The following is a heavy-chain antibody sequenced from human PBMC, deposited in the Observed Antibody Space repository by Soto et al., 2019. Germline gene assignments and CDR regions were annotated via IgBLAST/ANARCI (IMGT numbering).Heavy chain of an antibody. J-gene: IGHJ6*02. D-gene: IGHD3-3*01. CDR2: ISTSGKI. CDR1: GGSLSKYY. Sequence: SETLSLTCTVSGGSLSKYYWSWIRQPAGKGLEWIGRISTSGKIESTPSLKSRLTMSVDRSKNQFSLKLTSVTAADTAVYYCARDNYDFWSAYYGASLHYYGMDVWGQGTTVT. V-gene: IGHV4-4*07. CDR3: ARDNYDFWSAYYGASLHYYGMDV.